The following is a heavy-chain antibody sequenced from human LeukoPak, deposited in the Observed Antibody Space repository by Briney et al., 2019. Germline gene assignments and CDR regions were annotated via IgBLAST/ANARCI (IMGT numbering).Heavy chain of an antibody. CDR3: AREVLRGSYSLDY. V-gene: IGHV3-33*01. CDR2: IWYDGSDK. J-gene: IGHJ4*02. D-gene: IGHD3-10*01. CDR1: GFTFSNYG. Sequence: GGSLRLSCAASGFTFSNYGVHWVRQAPGKGLEWVAVIWYDGSDKEYADSVKGRINISRDNSKNTLHLQMNSLRAEDTAVYYCAREVLRGSYSLDYWGQGTLVTVSS.